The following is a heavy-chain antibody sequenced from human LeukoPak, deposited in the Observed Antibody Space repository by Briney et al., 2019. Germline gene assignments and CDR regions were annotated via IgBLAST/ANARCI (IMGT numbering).Heavy chain of an antibody. CDR2: IIPIFGTA. CDR3: AGEDGYNPAFDY. V-gene: IGHV1-69*05. CDR1: GGTFSSYA. Sequence: ASVKVSCKASGGTFSSYAISWVRQAPGQGLEWMGRIIPIFGTANYAQKFQGRVTITTEESTSTAYMELSSLICEDTAVYYCAGEDGYNPAFDYWGQGTLVTVSS. J-gene: IGHJ4*02. D-gene: IGHD5-24*01.